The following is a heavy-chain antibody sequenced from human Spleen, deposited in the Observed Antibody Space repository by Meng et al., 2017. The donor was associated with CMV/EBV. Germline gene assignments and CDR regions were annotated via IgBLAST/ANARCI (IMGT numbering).Heavy chain of an antibody. Sequence: GESLKISCAASRFTFSDYGMHWVRQAPGKGLEWVAFIRYDGNYKYYADSVKGRFTISRDNSKNTLYLQMNSLRAEDTAMYYCTKDRYVATFDYWGQGTLVTVSS. D-gene: IGHD2-15*01. CDR3: TKDRYVATFDY. CDR1: RFTFSDYG. V-gene: IGHV3-30*02. CDR2: IRYDGNYK. J-gene: IGHJ4*02.